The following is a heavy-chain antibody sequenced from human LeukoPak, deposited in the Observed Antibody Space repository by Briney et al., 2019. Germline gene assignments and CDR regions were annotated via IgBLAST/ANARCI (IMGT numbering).Heavy chain of an antibody. D-gene: IGHD2/OR15-2a*01. CDR1: GTTFSSYA. V-gene: IGHV3-30*18. CDR2: ISYDGSRK. Sequence: GGSLRLSCAVSGTTFSSYAMHWVRQAPGKGLEWVTLISYDGSRKYYGDSVKGRFTISRDNSKNTLYLQMNSLRAEDTAVYYCAKDTGRDGKLYNLFDPWGQGTLVTVSS. CDR3: AKDTGRDGKLYNLFDP. J-gene: IGHJ5*02.